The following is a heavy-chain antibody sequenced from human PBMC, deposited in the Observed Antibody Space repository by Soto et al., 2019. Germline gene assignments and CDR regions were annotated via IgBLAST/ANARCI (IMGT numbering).Heavy chain of an antibody. CDR3: ARDLGYCISTSCYYYYYYGMDV. CDR2: ISYDGSNK. J-gene: IGHJ6*02. V-gene: IGHV3-30*03. CDR1: GFTFSSYG. D-gene: IGHD2-2*01. Sequence: QVQLVESGGGVVQPGRSLRLSCAASGFTFSSYGMHWVRQAPGKGLEWVAVISYDGSNKYYADSVKGRFTISRDNSKNTLYLQMNSQRAEDTAVYYCARDLGYCISTSCYYYYYYGMDVWGQGTTVTVSS.